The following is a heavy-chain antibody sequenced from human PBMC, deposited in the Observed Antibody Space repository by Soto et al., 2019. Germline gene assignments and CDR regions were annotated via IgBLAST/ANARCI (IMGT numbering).Heavy chain of an antibody. CDR3: ARRARPDFYSMDV. CDR2: ISSNGVGT. J-gene: IGHJ6*03. CDR1: GFTLSGYA. Sequence: VQLAESGGGLAQPGGSLRLSCAASGFTLSGYAMDWVRQAPGKGLEYVSGISSNGVGTYYANSVQGRFTISRDNSKNTVYLQMGSLRPEDMAVYYCARRARPDFYSMDVWGKGTTVTVSS. D-gene: IGHD6-6*01. V-gene: IGHV3-64*01.